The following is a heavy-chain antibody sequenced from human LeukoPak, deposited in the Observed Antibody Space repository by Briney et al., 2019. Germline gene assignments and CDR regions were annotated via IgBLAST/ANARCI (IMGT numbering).Heavy chain of an antibody. D-gene: IGHD2-15*01. CDR1: GFTFSPYG. CDR2: ISYDSRSI. CDR3: ARDGSEWSRDL. Sequence: GGSLRLSCEASGFTFSPYGMTWVRQAPGKGLEWVSTISYDSRSIGYADSVKGRFTISRDNAKSSTFLQMNSLRVEDTAVYYCARDGSEWSRDLWGQGTLVTVSS. V-gene: IGHV3-21*01. J-gene: IGHJ5*02.